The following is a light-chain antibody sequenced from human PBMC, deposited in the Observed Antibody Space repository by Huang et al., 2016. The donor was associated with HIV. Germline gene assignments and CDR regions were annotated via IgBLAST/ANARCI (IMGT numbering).Light chain of an antibody. Sequence: EIVMMQSPATLSVSPGERATLSCRASQSVSSNLAWYQQKPGQAPRLLIYSASSRATGIPARFSGSGSGTEFTLTVSSLQSEDFAVYYCQQYHNWPPHTFGQGTKLEIK. J-gene: IGKJ2*01. CDR2: SAS. CDR1: QSVSSN. CDR3: QQYHNWPPHT. V-gene: IGKV3-15*01.